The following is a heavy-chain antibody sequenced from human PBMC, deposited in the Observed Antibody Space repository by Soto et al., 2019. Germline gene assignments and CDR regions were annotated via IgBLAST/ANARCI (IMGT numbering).Heavy chain of an antibody. CDR3: ARDGGSHSGGIDY. CDR1: GGTFSSYS. CDR2: IITIFGTA. V-gene: IGHV1-69*19. J-gene: IGHJ4*02. Sequence: QVQLVQSGAEVKKPGSSVKVSCKASGGTFSSYSINWVRQAPGQGLEWMGEIITIFGTANYAQKFQGRVTIAAGESTSTAYMALSSLKSEETAVYYCARDGGSHSGGIDYWGQGTLVMVSS. D-gene: IGHD1-26*01.